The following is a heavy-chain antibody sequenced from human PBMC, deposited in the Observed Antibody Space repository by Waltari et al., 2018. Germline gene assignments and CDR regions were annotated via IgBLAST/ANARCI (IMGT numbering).Heavy chain of an antibody. D-gene: IGHD6-19*01. CDR2: IWYDGSNK. J-gene: IGHJ2*01. Sequence: QVQLVESGGGVVQPGRSLRLSCAASGFTFSSYGMHWVRQAPGKGLEWVAVIWYDGSNKYYADSVKGRFTISRDNSKNTLYLQMNSLRAEDTAVYYCARTPRYSSGWWHSNHWYFDLWGRGTLVTVSS. V-gene: IGHV3-33*01. CDR3: ARTPRYSSGWWHSNHWYFDL. CDR1: GFTFSSYG.